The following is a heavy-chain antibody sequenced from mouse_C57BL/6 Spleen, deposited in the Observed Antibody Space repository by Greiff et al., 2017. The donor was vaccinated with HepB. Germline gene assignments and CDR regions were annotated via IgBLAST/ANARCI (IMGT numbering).Heavy chain of an antibody. D-gene: IGHD3-3*01. CDR2: IDPSDSYT. V-gene: IGHV1-69*01. CDR3: ARRGLE. CDR1: GYTFTSYW. Sequence: QVQLQQPGAELVMPGASVKLSRKASGYTFTSYWMHWVKQRPGQGLEWIGEIDPSDSYTNYNQKFKGKSTLTVDKSSSTAYMQLSSLTSEDSAVYYCARRGLEWGQGTTLTVSS. J-gene: IGHJ2*01.